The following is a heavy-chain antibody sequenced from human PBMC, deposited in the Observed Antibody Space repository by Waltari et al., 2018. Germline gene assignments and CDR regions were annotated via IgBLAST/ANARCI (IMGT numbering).Heavy chain of an antibody. CDR2: ISSRGTTI. J-gene: IGHJ4*02. D-gene: IGHD2-21*01. CDR3: ARERNTFIPFDS. CDR1: EFIFSNFE. V-gene: IGHV3-48*03. Sequence: EVQLVQSGGGLVQPGGSLRLSCAASEFIFSNFEMHWIRQAPGKGLDWVSYISSRGTTIYYAASVKGRFTISRDKAKKSLYLKMKGLRAEDTAFYSCARERNTFIPFDSWGQGALVPVSS.